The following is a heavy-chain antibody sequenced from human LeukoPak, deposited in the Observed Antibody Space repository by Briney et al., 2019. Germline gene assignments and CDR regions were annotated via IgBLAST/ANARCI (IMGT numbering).Heavy chain of an antibody. CDR1: GFSFSNYW. Sequence: GGSLRLSCAASGFSFSNYWRSWVGQAPGKGREGGGHAKKDGSETYYVNSVKGRFTVSRDNAKNSLFLQMNSLRVEDTAMYYCARDLPSSGYWYRDAFDIWGQGTMVTVSS. J-gene: IGHJ3*02. CDR2: AKKDGSET. V-gene: IGHV3-7*01. D-gene: IGHD3-22*01. CDR3: ARDLPSSGYWYRDAFDI.